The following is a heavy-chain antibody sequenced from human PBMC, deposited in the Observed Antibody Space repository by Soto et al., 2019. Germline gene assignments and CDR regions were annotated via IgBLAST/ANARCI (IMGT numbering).Heavy chain of an antibody. J-gene: IGHJ5*02. CDR2: ISTDGSNK. V-gene: IGHV3-30*18. CDR1: GFTFSNYA. Sequence: QSGGSLRLSCAVSGFTFSNYAMHWVSQAPGKGLEWVAVISTDGSNKYYGDFVKGRFIISRDSSKNTLYLQMNSLREEDTAVYFCAKETCPQGGFDPWGQGTLVTVSS. D-gene: IGHD2-15*01. CDR3: AKETCPQGGFDP.